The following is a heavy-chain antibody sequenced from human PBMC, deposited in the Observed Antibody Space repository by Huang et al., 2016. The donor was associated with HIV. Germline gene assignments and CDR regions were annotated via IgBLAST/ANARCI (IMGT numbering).Heavy chain of an antibody. Sequence: QVQLVQSGVEVKKPGASVKVSCKASGYTFTSYGISWVRQTPGQGLEWMGWISTYDVNTNYAQYFQGRDTMTTETSTTTAYMELRSLRSDDTAVYYGARVWGDYDYVWGSFRYDAFHIWGQGTMVTVSS. V-gene: IGHV1-18*01. CDR3: ARVWGDYDYVWGSFRYDAFHI. CDR1: GYTFTSYG. CDR2: ISTYDVNT. D-gene: IGHD3-16*02. J-gene: IGHJ3*02.